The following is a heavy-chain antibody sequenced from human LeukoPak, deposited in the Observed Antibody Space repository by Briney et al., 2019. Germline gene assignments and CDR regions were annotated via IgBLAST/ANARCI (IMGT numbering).Heavy chain of an antibody. CDR3: ARDQATRGDYYGSGSPAFFDY. D-gene: IGHD3-10*01. Sequence: SETLSLTCAVYGGSFSGYYWSWIRQPPGKGLEWIGYIYYSGSTNYNPSLKSRVTISVDTSKNQFSLKLSSVTAADTAVYYCARDQATRGDYYGSGSPAFFDYWGQGSLVTVSS. CDR2: IYYSGST. J-gene: IGHJ4*02. V-gene: IGHV4-59*01. CDR1: GGSFSGYY.